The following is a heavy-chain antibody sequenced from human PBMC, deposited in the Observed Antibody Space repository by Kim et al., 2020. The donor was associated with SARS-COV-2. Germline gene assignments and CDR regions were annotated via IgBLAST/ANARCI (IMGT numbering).Heavy chain of an antibody. CDR3: ATDPYTVAGMVDY. D-gene: IGHD6-19*01. Sequence: YADSVKGRFTISRDNSKNTLYLQMNSLRAEDTAVYYCATDPYTVAGMVDYWGQGTLVTVSS. V-gene: IGHV3-23*01. J-gene: IGHJ4*02.